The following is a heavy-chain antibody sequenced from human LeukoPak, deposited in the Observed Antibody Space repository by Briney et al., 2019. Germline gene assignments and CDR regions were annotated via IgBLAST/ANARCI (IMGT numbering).Heavy chain of an antibody. CDR1: EFSLSTSGVG. D-gene: IGHD4-17*01. J-gene: IGHJ4*02. V-gene: IGHV2-5*02. CDR2: IYWDDDK. Sequence: SGPTLVNPTQTLTLTCTFSEFSLSTSGVGVGWIRQPPGKALEWLALIYWDDDKRYSPSLKRRLTITKDTSKNQVVLTMTNMDPVDTATYYCAYFHLHDYVFDYWGQGTLVTVSS. CDR3: AYFHLHDYVFDY.